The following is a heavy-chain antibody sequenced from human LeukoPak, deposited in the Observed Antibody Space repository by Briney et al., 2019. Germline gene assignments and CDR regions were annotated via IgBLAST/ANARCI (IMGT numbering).Heavy chain of an antibody. CDR3: ARERHDSSGYNWFDP. D-gene: IGHD3-22*01. Sequence: GGSLRLSCAASGLTFSAYWMPWVRQAPGKGPVWVSRVNSDGSTTSYADSVKGRFTISRDNAKNTLYLQMNSLRAEDTAVYYCARERHDSSGYNWFDPWGQGTLVTVSS. CDR2: VNSDGSTT. J-gene: IGHJ5*02. V-gene: IGHV3-74*01. CDR1: GLTFSAYW.